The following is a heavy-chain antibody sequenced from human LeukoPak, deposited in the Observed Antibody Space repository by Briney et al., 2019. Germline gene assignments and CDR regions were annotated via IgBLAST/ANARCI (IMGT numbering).Heavy chain of an antibody. V-gene: IGHV1-2*02. J-gene: IGHJ4*02. CDR2: INPNSGGT. CDR1: GYTFTGYY. D-gene: IGHD5-18*01. Sequence: ASVKVSCKASGYTFTGYYIHWVRQAPGQGLEWMGWINPNSGGTNYAQKFQGRVTVTRDTSISTAYMELSRLRSDDTAVYYCARGVYSYGSFDYWGQGTLVTVSS. CDR3: ARGVYSYGSFDY.